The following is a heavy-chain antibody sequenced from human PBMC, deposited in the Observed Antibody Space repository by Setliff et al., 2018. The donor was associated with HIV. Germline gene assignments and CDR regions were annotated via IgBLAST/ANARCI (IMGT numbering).Heavy chain of an antibody. D-gene: IGHD6-6*01. V-gene: IGHV4-59*08. CDR2: IYYSGST. Sequence: SETLSLTCTVSGGSISSYYWSWIRQPPGKGLEWIGYIYYSGSTNYNPSLKSRVTISVDASKNQFSLKLSSVTAADTAVYYCARHSSSRRHDAFDIWGQGTMVTVSS. J-gene: IGHJ3*02. CDR3: ARHSSSRRHDAFDI. CDR1: GGSISSYY.